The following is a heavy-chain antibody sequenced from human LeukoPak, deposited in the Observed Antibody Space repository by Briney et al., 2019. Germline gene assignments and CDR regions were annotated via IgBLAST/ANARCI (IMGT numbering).Heavy chain of an antibody. Sequence: PSETLSLTCTVSGGSISSSSYYWRWIRHPPGKGLEWIGSIYYSGSTYYNPSLKSRVTISVDTSKNQFSLKLNSVTAADTAVYYCARVEEGYGSGRRENYYYYYMDVWGKGTTVTISS. CDR1: GGSISSSSYY. CDR3: ARVEEGYGSGRRENYYYYYMDV. J-gene: IGHJ6*03. CDR2: IYYSGST. D-gene: IGHD3-10*01. V-gene: IGHV4-39*07.